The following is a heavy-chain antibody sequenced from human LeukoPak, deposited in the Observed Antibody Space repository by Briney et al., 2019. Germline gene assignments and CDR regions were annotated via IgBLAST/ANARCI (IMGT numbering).Heavy chain of an antibody. Sequence: SETLSLTCTVSGGSISNNYWSWIRQPPGKGLEWIGYIYYSGSTNYNPSLKSRVTISVDMSKNQFSLKLGSLTAADTALYFCARGRRAIANWGQGTLVTVSS. D-gene: IGHD1-26*01. V-gene: IGHV4-59*01. CDR1: GGSISNNY. CDR3: ARGRRAIAN. CDR2: IYYSGST. J-gene: IGHJ4*02.